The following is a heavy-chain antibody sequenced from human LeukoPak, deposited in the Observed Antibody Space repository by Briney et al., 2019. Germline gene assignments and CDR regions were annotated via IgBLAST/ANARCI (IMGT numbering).Heavy chain of an antibody. V-gene: IGHV4-39*07. D-gene: IGHD2-2*01. J-gene: IGHJ4*02. Sequence: SETRSLTCTVSGGSISSSSYYWGWIRQPPGKGLEWIGSIYYSGSTYYNPSLKSRVTMSVDTSKNQFSLKLSPVTAADTAVYYCAREPAVVPAYFDYWGQGILVTVSS. CDR2: IYYSGST. CDR1: GGSISSSSYY. CDR3: AREPAVVPAYFDY.